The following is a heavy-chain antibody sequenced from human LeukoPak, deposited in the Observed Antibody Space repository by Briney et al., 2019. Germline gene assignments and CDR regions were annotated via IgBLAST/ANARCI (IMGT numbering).Heavy chain of an antibody. V-gene: IGHV4-59*01. CDR1: GDSLSSYY. Sequence: PSETLSLTCTVSGDSLSSYYWSWIRQPPGKGLEWIGNIYYSVRTNYNPSLKSRVTISVDTSKNQMSLKLSSVTAADTAVYYCARDGSDGGLWGRGTLVTVSS. D-gene: IGHD5-24*01. J-gene: IGHJ2*01. CDR2: IYYSVRT. CDR3: ARDGSDGGL.